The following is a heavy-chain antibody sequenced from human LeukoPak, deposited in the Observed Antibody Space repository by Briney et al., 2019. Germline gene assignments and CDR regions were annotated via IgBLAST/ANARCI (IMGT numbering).Heavy chain of an antibody. V-gene: IGHV3-11*01. CDR2: SGTSGSTI. J-gene: IGHJ3*02. Sequence: GGSLRLSCAASGFTFSDFHMCWIRQAPGKGLEWVSFSGTSGSTIIYADSVKGRFTISRDNAKNSLYLQMNSLRAEDTAVYYCARERADALDIWGPGTMVTVSS. CDR3: ARERADALDI. CDR1: GFTFSDFH.